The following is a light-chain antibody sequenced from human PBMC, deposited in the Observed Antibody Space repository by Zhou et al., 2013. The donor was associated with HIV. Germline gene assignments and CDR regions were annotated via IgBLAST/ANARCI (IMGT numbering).Light chain of an antibody. CDR2: AAS. CDR1: RKISTY. Sequence: DIQMTQSPSSLSASIGDTVTISCRASRKISTYVNWYQYKPGKAPKLLIYAASSLQSGVPSRFSGSGSGTEFTLTISSLQPDDFATYYCQQYNTYWTFGQGTKVEIK. CDR3: QQYNTYWT. J-gene: IGKJ1*01. V-gene: IGKV1-5*01.